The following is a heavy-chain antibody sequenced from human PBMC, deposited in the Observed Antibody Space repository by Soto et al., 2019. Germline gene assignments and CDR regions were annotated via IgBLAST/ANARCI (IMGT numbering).Heavy chain of an antibody. CDR2: ISYDGYHK. J-gene: IGHJ6*02. CDR1: GFNFRDYG. D-gene: IGHD1-1*01. Sequence: GGSLRLSCEGSGFNFRDYGIHWVRQAPGKGLEWVAVISYDGYHKYYADSVKGRFTISRDNFKNTVSLQMNSLRVEDTAVYYPAKMEEMATSRFYYHGMDVWGQGTTVTVSS. V-gene: IGHV3-30*18. CDR3: AKMEEMATSRFYYHGMDV.